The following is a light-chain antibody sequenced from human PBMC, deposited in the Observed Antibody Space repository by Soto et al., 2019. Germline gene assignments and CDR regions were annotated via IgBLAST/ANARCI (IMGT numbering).Light chain of an antibody. V-gene: IGKV1-39*01. Sequence: DIQLTQTPSSLSASLGDRITITCRTSETINTFLNWYQVQPGKAPRLLVYGASQLQVGVPVRFSGSGSGTLFSLTIDNLQREDLASYFCQQFFTAVRTFGGGTRVDI. CDR2: GAS. J-gene: IGKJ4*02. CDR1: ETINTF. CDR3: QQFFTAVRT.